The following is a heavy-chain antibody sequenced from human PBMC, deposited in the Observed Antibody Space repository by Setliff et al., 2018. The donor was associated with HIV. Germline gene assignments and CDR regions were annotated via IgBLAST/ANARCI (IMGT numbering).Heavy chain of an antibody. CDR2: VFYSGST. J-gene: IGHJ4*02. CDR1: GGTINTNSFY. V-gene: IGHV4-39*07. D-gene: IGHD5-18*01. Sequence: PSETLSLTCIVSGGTINTNSFYWAWIRQSPGKGLEWLGSVFYSGSTYDNPSLKSRVTISVDTSKNQFSLKLSSVTAADTAVYYCARAGIQLWMNSWGQGTLVTVSS. CDR3: ARAGIQLWMNS.